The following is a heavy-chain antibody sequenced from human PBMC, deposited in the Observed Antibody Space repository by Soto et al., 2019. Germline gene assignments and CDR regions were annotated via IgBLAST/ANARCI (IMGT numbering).Heavy chain of an antibody. CDR3: ARPNYYGSGSPSDYYGMDV. J-gene: IGHJ6*02. Sequence: GESLKISCKGSGYSFTSYWVGWVRQMPGKGLEWMGIIYPGDSDTRYSPSFQGQVTISADKSISTAYLQWSSLKASDTAMYYCARPNYYGSGSPSDYYGMDVWGQGTTVTVSS. CDR2: IYPGDSDT. V-gene: IGHV5-51*01. D-gene: IGHD3-10*01. CDR1: GYSFTSYW.